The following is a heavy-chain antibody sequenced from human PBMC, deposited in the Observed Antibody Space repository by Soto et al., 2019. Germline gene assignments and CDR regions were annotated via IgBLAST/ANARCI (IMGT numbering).Heavy chain of an antibody. J-gene: IGHJ5*02. V-gene: IGHV1-18*04. D-gene: IGHD3-10*01. Sequence: TVNVAFKASGYTVSRYGISWVRQAPGQGLEWMGWISAYNGNTNYAQKLQGRVTMTTDTSTSTAYMELRSLRSDDTAVYYCARGITLVRGATQEKYTVPWHQGTLVIVSS. CDR1: GYTVSRYG. CDR2: ISAYNGNT. CDR3: ARGITLVRGATQEKYTVP.